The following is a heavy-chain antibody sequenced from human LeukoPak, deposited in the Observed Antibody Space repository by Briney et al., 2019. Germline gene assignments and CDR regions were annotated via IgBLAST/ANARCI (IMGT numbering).Heavy chain of an antibody. CDR2: ISYSGST. D-gene: IGHD3-10*01. Sequence: PSEPLSLTCTVSGCSISSYYWSWIRQPPGKGLEWIGYISYSGSTNYNPSLKSRVTISVDTSRNQFSLKLSSVTAADTAVYYCARGRLGGSGSYYNVLDYWGQGTLVTVSS. CDR1: GCSISSYY. V-gene: IGHV4-59*01. CDR3: ARGRLGGSGSYYNVLDY. J-gene: IGHJ4*02.